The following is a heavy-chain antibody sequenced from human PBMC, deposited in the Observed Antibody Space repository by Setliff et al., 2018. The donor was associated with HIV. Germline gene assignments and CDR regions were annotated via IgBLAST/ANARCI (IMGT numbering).Heavy chain of an antibody. J-gene: IGHJ4*02. Sequence: SETLSLTCAIPDQLISSGNYWGWIRQPPGRGLEWIGSVYDSGNTYYKPALESRAAISLDTSMNQSSLKLSSVSAADTAVYYCARGQLRYLANDYYFDYWGQGTLVTVSS. CDR2: VYDSGNT. CDR1: DQLISSGNY. V-gene: IGHV4-38-2*01. D-gene: IGHD3-9*01. CDR3: ARGQLRYLANDYYFDY.